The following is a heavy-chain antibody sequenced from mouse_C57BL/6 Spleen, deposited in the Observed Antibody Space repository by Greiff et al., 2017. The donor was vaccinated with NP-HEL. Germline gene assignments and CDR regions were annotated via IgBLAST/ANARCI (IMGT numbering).Heavy chain of an antibody. CDR1: GYTFTSYD. CDR3: ASRDWDWYFDV. J-gene: IGHJ1*03. CDR2: IYPRDGST. Sequence: QVQLQQSGPELVKPGASVKLSCKASGYTFTSYDINWVKQRPGQGLEWIGWIYPRDGSTKYNEKFKGKATLTVDTSSSTAYMELHSRTSEDSAVYFCASRDWDWYFDVWGTGTTVTVSS. V-gene: IGHV1-85*01. D-gene: IGHD4-1*01.